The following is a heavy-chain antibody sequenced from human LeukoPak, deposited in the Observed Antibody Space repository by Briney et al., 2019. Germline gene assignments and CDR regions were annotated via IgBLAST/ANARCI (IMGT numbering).Heavy chain of an antibody. Sequence: SQTLSLACAISGDSVSSISVAWNWIRQSPSRGLEWLGRTYYRSKWYNDYAESVKSRIIINPDTSKNQFSLQLNSVTPEDTAVYYCARDGGSSLSTFDYWGQGTLVTVSS. CDR1: GDSVSSISVA. V-gene: IGHV6-1*01. CDR3: ARDGGSSLSTFDY. J-gene: IGHJ4*02. D-gene: IGHD2-15*01. CDR2: TYYRSKWYN.